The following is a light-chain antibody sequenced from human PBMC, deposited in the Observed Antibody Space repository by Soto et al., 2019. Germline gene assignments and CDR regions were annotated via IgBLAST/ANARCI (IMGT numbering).Light chain of an antibody. V-gene: IGLV2-14*01. J-gene: IGLJ1*01. CDR2: EVS. Sequence: QSALTQPASVSGSPGQSIPISCTGTSSDVGGYNYVSWYQQHQGKAPKLTIYEVSNRPSGVSNCFSGSKSGNKASLTISGLQAEYEAHYYCSTYTSSRTPNVFGTGTKVTV. CDR3: STYTSSRTPNV. CDR1: SSDVGGYNY.